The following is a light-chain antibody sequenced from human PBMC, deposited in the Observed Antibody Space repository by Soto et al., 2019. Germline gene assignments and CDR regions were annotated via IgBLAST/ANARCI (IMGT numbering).Light chain of an antibody. J-gene: IGLJ2*01. CDR1: SSDVGSYNL. Sequence: QSALTQPASVSGSPGQSITISCTGTSSDVGSYNLVSWYQQHPGKAPKLMIYEGSKRPSGVSNRFSGSMSGNTASLTISGLQAEDEADYYCCSYAGSSTLFGGGTKVTVL. CDR3: CSYAGSSTL. CDR2: EGS. V-gene: IGLV2-23*01.